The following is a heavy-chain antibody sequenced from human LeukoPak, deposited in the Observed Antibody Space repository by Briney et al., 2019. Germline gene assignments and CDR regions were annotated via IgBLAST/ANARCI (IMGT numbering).Heavy chain of an antibody. Sequence: PSETLSLTCAVSDDSISSTNWWPWVRQPPGKGLEWIGEIYHTGSTNNNPSLTSRVTISVDKSKNQFSLKLSSVTAADTAVYYCARGLVTTGRSSFDNWGQGTLVTVSS. CDR1: DDSISSTNW. D-gene: IGHD4-17*01. J-gene: IGHJ4*02. CDR2: IYHTGST. CDR3: ARGLVTTGRSSFDN. V-gene: IGHV4-4*02.